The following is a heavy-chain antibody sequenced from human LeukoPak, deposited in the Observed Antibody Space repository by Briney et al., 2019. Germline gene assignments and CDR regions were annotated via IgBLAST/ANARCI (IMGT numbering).Heavy chain of an antibody. J-gene: IGHJ3*02. Sequence: GGSLRLSCAASGFTVSSNYMSWVRQAPGKGLEWVSVIYSGGSTYYADSVKGRFTISRDNSKNTLYLQMNSLRVEDTAVYYCASGNWNDRAFDIWGQGTMVTVSS. CDR3: ASGNWNDRAFDI. CDR1: GFTVSSNY. D-gene: IGHD1-20*01. V-gene: IGHV3-53*01. CDR2: IYSGGST.